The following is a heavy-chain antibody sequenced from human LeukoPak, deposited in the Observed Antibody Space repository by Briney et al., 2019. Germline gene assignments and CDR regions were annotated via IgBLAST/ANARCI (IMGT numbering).Heavy chain of an antibody. CDR3: AKEVKAVTNWFDP. CDR2: ISFSGTNT. D-gene: IGHD6-19*01. V-gene: IGHV3-23*01. J-gene: IGHJ5*02. CDR1: GFTFSSYA. Sequence: PGGSLRLSCAASGFTFSSYAMSWVRQAPGKGLEWISAISFSGTNTYYADSVKGRFTISRDNSKNTLYLQMNSLRAEDTAVYFCAKEVKAVTNWFDPWGQGTPVTVSS.